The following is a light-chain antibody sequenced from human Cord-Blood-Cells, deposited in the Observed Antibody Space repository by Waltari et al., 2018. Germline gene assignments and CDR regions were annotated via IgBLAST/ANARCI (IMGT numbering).Light chain of an antibody. J-gene: IGLJ3*02. CDR1: SSNIGSNT. V-gene: IGLV1-44*01. CDR2: SNN. CDR3: AAWDDSLKV. Sequence: QSVLTQPPSASGTPGQRVTISCSGSSSNIGSNTVNWYQQLPGTAPKLLIYSNNQRPSGVPGRFSGSKSGTSASLAIRGLQSEDEADYYCAAWDDSLKVFGGGTKLTVL.